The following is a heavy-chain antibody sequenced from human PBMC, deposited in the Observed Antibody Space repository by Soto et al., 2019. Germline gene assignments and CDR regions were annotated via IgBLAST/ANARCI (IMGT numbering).Heavy chain of an antibody. Sequence: PSETLSLTCAVYGGSFSGYYWSWIRQPPGKGLEWIGEINHSGSTNYNPSLKSRVTISVDTSKNQFSLKLSSVTAADTAVYYCARASFGYYVFFCGYCPHRNSSHFPAQRTSDL. D-gene: IGHD3-3*01. CDR1: GGSFSGYY. CDR3: ARASFGYYVFFCGYCPHRNSSHFPAQRTSDL. J-gene: IGHJ2*01. V-gene: IGHV4-34*01. CDR2: INHSGST.